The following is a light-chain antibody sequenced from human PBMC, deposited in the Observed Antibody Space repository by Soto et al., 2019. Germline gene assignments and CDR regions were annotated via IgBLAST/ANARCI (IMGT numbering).Light chain of an antibody. Sequence: QSVLTQSPSASGTPGQRVTISCSGSSSNIGGNSVNWYQQLPGTAPRLLIYTNSQRPSGVPDRFSSSKSGTSASLAISGLQSEDEADYYCAAWDDSLNGPVFGGGTQLTVL. J-gene: IGLJ7*01. CDR1: SSNIGGNS. CDR2: TNS. CDR3: AAWDDSLNGPV. V-gene: IGLV1-44*01.